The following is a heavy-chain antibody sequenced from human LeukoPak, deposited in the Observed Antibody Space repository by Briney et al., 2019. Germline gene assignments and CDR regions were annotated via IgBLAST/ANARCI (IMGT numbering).Heavy chain of an antibody. CDR1: GYTFTGYY. CDR3: ARPRTWGPQRADAFDI. D-gene: IGHD7-27*01. J-gene: IGHJ3*02. V-gene: IGHV1-2*02. CDR2: INPNSGGT. Sequence: ASVKVSCKASGYTFTGYYMHWVRQAPGQGLEWMGWINPNSGGTNSAQTFQGRVTMTRDTSISTAYMELSRLRSDDTAVYYCARPRTWGPQRADAFDIWGQGTMITVSS.